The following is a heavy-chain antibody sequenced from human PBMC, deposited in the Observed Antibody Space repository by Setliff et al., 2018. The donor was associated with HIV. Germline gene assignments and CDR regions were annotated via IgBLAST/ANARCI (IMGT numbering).Heavy chain of an antibody. Sequence: GASVKVSCKTSGYTFISFGISWVRQAPGQGLEWMGWIAGHNGDTKYDQMLQGRVTVAADISTSTVYMELRSLRSDDTAMYYCVRDDNYFDTTGYYPYFDYWGEGTLVTVSS. J-gene: IGHJ4*02. CDR3: VRDDNYFDTTGYYPYFDY. CDR1: GYTFISFG. D-gene: IGHD3-22*01. V-gene: IGHV1-18*01. CDR2: IAGHNGDT.